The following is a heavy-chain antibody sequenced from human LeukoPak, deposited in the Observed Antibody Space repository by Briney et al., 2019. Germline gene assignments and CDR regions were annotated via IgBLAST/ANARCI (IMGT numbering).Heavy chain of an antibody. Sequence: PGGSLRLSCAASGFTFSSFAINWVRQAPGKGLEWVSGISGSGGNTHYADSAKGRFTISRDNSKSRLFLQMNSLRVEDTAVYFCAKTGSRDQGGLDYWGQGTLVTVSS. V-gene: IGHV3-23*01. D-gene: IGHD3-10*01. CDR1: GFTFSSFA. CDR2: ISGSGGNT. J-gene: IGHJ4*02. CDR3: AKTGSRDQGGLDY.